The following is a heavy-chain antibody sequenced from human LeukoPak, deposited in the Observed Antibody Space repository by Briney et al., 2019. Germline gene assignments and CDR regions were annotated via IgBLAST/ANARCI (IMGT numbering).Heavy chain of an antibody. CDR1: GFTFSSYG. Sequence: GGSLRLSCAASGFTFSSYGMHWVRQTPGKGLEWVSSISGGGETTYYADSAKGRFTISRDNSQNTLYLQMNSLRAEDTAVYYCARDYADYVGYFFFDYWGQGTLVTVSS. V-gene: IGHV3-23*01. CDR2: ISGGGETT. CDR3: ARDYADYVGYFFFDY. D-gene: IGHD4-17*01. J-gene: IGHJ4*02.